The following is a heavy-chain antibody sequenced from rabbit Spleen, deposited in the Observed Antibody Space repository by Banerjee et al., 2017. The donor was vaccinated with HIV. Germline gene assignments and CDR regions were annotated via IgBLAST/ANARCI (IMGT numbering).Heavy chain of an antibody. J-gene: IGHJ4*01. CDR1: GFSFSSNYW. D-gene: IGHD8-1*01. V-gene: IGHV1S45*01. CDR2: IVAGSSGST. CDR3: TRYYAYDVAGGGYIFTL. Sequence: QEQLEESGGDLVKPEGSLTLTCTASGFSFSSNYWMCWVRQAPGKGLEWIACIVAGSSGSTYYASWAKGRFTISKTSSTTVTLQMTSLTAADTATYFCTRYYAYDVAGGGYIFTLWGPGTLVTVS.